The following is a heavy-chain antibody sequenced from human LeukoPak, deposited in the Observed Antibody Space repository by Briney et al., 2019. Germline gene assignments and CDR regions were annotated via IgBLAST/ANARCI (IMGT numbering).Heavy chain of an antibody. J-gene: IGHJ3*01. V-gene: IGHV3-33*01. CDR3: VGERDSFEF. CDR1: GFIFSSYG. Sequence: GGSLRLSYVASGFIFSSYGMHWVRQAPGKGLEWVAVIWDDGSNKYYGDSVKGRFTISRDNSKNTLYVQMNSLRVDDTAVYYCVGERDSFEFWGQGTQVTVSS. CDR2: IWDDGSNK.